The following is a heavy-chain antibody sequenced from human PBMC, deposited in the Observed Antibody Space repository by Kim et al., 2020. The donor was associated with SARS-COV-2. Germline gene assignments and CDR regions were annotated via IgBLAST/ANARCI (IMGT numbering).Heavy chain of an antibody. CDR2: IYYSGST. Sequence: SETLSLTCTVSGGSISSYYWSWIRQPPGKGLEWIGYIYYSGSTNYNPSLKSRVTISVDTSKNQFSLKLSSVTAADTVVYYCARDLGFGELFGWFDPWGQGTLVTVSS. D-gene: IGHD3-10*01. J-gene: IGHJ5*02. V-gene: IGHV4-59*01. CDR3: ARDLGFGELFGWFDP. CDR1: GGSISSYY.